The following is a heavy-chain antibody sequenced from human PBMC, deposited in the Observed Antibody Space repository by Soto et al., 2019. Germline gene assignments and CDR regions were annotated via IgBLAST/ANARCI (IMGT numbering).Heavy chain of an antibody. CDR2: IYYNGNT. CDR3: ARGLDSAKVGY. J-gene: IGHJ4*02. CDR1: GFTVSNNH. Sequence: PGGSLRLSCAASGFTVSNNHMTWVRQAPGRGPEWVSTIYYNGNTYYADSVKGRFTISRDNSKNILYLQMNSLGAEDTAVYYCARGLDSAKVGYWGQGTLVTVSS. D-gene: IGHD5-18*01. V-gene: IGHV3-53*01.